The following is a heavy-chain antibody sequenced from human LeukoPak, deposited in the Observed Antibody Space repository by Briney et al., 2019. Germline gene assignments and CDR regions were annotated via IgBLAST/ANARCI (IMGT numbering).Heavy chain of an antibody. CDR1: GGSISSSNW. Sequence: SETLSLTCAVSGGSISSSNWWSWVRQPPGKGLEWIGEIYHSGSTNYNPSLKSRVTISVDTSKNQFSLKLSSVTAADTAVYYCARQRSSGYVDYYYYMDAWGKGTTVTISS. J-gene: IGHJ6*03. CDR3: ARQRSSGYVDYYYYMDA. V-gene: IGHV4-4*02. CDR2: IYHSGST. D-gene: IGHD5-12*01.